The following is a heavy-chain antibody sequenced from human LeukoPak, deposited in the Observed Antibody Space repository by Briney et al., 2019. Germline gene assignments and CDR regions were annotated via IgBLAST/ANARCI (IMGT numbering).Heavy chain of an antibody. CDR1: GFTFSSYW. J-gene: IGHJ4*02. D-gene: IGHD3-22*01. V-gene: IGHV3-74*01. Sequence: GGSLRLSCAASGFTFSSYWMHWVRQAPGKGLVWVSRINSDGSSTSYADSVKGRFTISRDNSKNTLYLQMNSLRAEDTAVYYCARNGPVYYDSSGYQYYFDYWGQGTLVTVSS. CDR2: INSDGSST. CDR3: ARNGPVYYDSSGYQYYFDY.